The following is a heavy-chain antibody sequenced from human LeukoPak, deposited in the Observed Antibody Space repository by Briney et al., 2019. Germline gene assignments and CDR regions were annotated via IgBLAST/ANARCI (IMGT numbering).Heavy chain of an antibody. CDR2: IYYSGST. CDR1: GGSISSYY. Sequence: SETLSLTCTLSGGSISSYYWSWIRQPPGKGLEWIGYIYYSGSTNYNPSLKSRVTISVDTSKNQFSLKLSSVTAADTAVYYCARSLRGYSYGPPFDYWGQGTLVTVSS. CDR3: ARSLRGYSYGPPFDY. D-gene: IGHD5-18*01. J-gene: IGHJ4*02. V-gene: IGHV4-59*01.